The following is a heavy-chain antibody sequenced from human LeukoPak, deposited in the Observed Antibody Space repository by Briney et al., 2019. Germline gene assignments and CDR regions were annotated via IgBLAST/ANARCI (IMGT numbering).Heavy chain of an antibody. D-gene: IGHD3-10*01. V-gene: IGHV1-8*01. Sequence: GASVKVSCKTSGYTFTSYDINWVRQAPGQGLEWMAWMNPYSDNTGYLQKFRGRLTMTRDISIGTAYMELSSLGSEDTAVYYCVRSSSLVRGVILLTSDHRGIHWGQGTLVTVTS. CDR2: MNPYSDNT. J-gene: IGHJ4*02. CDR3: VRSSSLVRGVILLTSDHRGIH. CDR1: GYTFTSYD.